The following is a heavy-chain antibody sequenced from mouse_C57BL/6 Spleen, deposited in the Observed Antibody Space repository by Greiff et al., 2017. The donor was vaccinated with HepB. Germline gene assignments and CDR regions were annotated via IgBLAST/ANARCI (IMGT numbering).Heavy chain of an antibody. J-gene: IGHJ2*01. CDR2: IYPRSGNT. V-gene: IGHV1-81*01. CDR3: ARWWTVVSYFDY. CDR1: GYTFTSYG. D-gene: IGHD1-1*01. Sequence: VQLQESGAELARPGASVKLSCKASGYTFTSYGISWEKQRTGQGLEWIGEIYPRSGNTYYNEKFKGKATLTADKSSSTAYMELRSLTSEDSAVYFCARWWTVVSYFDYWGQGTTLTVSS.